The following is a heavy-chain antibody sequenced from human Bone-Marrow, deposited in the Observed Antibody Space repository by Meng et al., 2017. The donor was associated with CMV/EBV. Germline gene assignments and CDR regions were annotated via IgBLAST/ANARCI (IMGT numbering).Heavy chain of an antibody. Sequence: FSSYALSWVRQAPGQGLEWMGGILPIFGTANYAQKFQGRVTITADKSTSTAYMELSSLRSEDTAVYYCARDGDLGYCSGGSCYGAIDYWGQGTLVTVSS. V-gene: IGHV1-69*06. D-gene: IGHD2-15*01. CDR1: FSSYA. CDR2: ILPIFGTA. J-gene: IGHJ4*02. CDR3: ARDGDLGYCSGGSCYGAIDY.